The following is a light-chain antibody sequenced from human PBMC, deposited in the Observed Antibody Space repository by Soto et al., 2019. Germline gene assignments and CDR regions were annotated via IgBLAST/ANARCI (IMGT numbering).Light chain of an antibody. J-gene: IGKJ2*01. V-gene: IGKV3-15*01. Sequence: EVVMTQSPATLSVSPGERATLSCRASQSVSSNLAWYQQKPGQAPRLLIYAASTRATGIPAGFSGSGSGTEFTLTISSLQSEDFALYYCQQYNNWPPYTFGQGTKLEIK. CDR1: QSVSSN. CDR3: QQYNNWPPYT. CDR2: AAS.